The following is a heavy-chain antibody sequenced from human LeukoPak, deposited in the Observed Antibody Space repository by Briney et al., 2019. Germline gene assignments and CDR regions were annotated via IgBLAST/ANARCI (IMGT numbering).Heavy chain of an antibody. Sequence: GGSLRLSCAASGFTFSSYEMNWVRQAPGKGLEWVSGITGSSSSTYYADSVKGRFTVSRDNSQNTLFLQMSSLRAEDTAVYYCAKAHYGSGSFYNPADHWGQGALVTVSS. J-gene: IGHJ4*02. V-gene: IGHV3-23*01. CDR3: AKAHYGSGSFYNPADH. D-gene: IGHD3-10*01. CDR1: GFTFSSYE. CDR2: ITGSSSST.